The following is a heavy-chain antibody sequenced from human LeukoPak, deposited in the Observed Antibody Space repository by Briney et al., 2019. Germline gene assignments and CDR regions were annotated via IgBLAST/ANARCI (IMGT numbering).Heavy chain of an antibody. Sequence: GGSLRLSSAASGFTFSSYAMHWVRPAPGKGLEYVSAISSNGGSTYYANSVKGRFTISRDNSKNTLYLQMGSLRAEDMAVYYCARETVTSPDYYYYYMDVWGKGTTVTISS. V-gene: IGHV3-64*01. D-gene: IGHD4-17*01. CDR3: ARETVTSPDYYYYYMDV. CDR1: GFTFSSYA. CDR2: ISSNGGST. J-gene: IGHJ6*03.